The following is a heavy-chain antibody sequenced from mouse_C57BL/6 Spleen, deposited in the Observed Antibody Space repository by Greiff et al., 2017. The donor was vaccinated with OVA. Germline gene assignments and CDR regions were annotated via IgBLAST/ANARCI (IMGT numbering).Heavy chain of an antibody. D-gene: IGHD2-1*01. Sequence: QVQLQQPGAELVRPGSSVKLSCKASGYTFTSYWMHWVKQRPIQGLEWIGNIDPSDSETHYNQKFKDKATLTVDKSSSTAYMQLSSLTSEDSAVYYCARGAYGNYGYYAMDYWGQGTSVTVSS. CDR1: GYTFTSYW. V-gene: IGHV1-52*01. CDR3: ARGAYGNYGYYAMDY. CDR2: IDPSDSET. J-gene: IGHJ4*01.